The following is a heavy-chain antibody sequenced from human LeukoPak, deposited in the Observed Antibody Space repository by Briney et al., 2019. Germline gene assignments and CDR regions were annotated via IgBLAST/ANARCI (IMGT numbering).Heavy chain of an antibody. CDR3: ARGRGQQWLEPFDP. CDR2: ISYIGNT. Sequence: SETLSLTCTVSGGSISSYHWSWIRQPPGKGLEWIGYISYIGNTNYNPSLKSRVTISIDTPKNQFSLKLTSVTAVDTAVYYCARGRGQQWLEPFDPWGQGTLVTASS. D-gene: IGHD6-19*01. CDR1: GGSISSYH. J-gene: IGHJ5*02. V-gene: IGHV4-59*13.